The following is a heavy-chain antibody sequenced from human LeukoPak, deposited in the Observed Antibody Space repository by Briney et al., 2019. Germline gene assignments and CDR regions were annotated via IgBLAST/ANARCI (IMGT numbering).Heavy chain of an antibody. CDR2: IIPILGIA. CDR1: GGTFSSYA. V-gene: IGHV1-69*04. D-gene: IGHD2-2*01. J-gene: IGHJ4*02. Sequence: GASVKVSCKASGGTFSSYAISWVRQAPGQGLEWMGRIIPILGIASCAQKFQGRVTITADKSTSTAYMELSSLRSEDTAVYYCARATSGYCSSTSCYGPEALDYWGQGTLVTVSS. CDR3: ARATSGYCSSTSCYGPEALDY.